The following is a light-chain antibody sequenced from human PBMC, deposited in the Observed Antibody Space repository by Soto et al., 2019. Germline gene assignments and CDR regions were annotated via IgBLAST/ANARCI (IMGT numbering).Light chain of an antibody. CDR2: GPS. CDR3: QQDGSTPFA. CDR1: QSVSSSY. Sequence: IVLTQSPGTLSLSPGERATLSCRASQSVSSSYLAWYQQNPGQGPRLLIYGPSSRATGIPDRFSGSGSGTVFTLTIRRLEPEDFAVDYCQQDGSTPFAFGQGSKVDIK. V-gene: IGKV3-20*01. J-gene: IGKJ1*01.